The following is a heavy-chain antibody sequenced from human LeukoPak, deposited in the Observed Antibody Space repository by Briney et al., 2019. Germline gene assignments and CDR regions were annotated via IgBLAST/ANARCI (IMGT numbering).Heavy chain of an antibody. D-gene: IGHD3-22*01. V-gene: IGHV3-30*02. J-gene: IGHJ4*02. Sequence: GGSLRLSCAASGFTLSSYGMHWVRPAPGKGLGWVAFIRYDGSNKYYADSVKGRFTISRDNSKNTLYLQMNSLRAEDTAVYYCAKDPNYYDSSGYYSEFDYWGQGTLVTVSS. CDR2: IRYDGSNK. CDR1: GFTLSSYG. CDR3: AKDPNYYDSSGYYSEFDY.